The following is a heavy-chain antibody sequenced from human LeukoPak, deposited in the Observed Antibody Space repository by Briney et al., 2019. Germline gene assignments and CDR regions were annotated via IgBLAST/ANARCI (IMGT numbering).Heavy chain of an antibody. CDR1: GGTFSSYA. V-gene: IGHV1-69*13. CDR2: IIPIFGTA. D-gene: IGHD5-24*01. Sequence: ASVKVSCKASGGTFSSYAISWVRQAPGQGLEWMGGIIPIFGTANYAQKFQGRVTITADESTSTAYMELSSLRSEDTAVYYCAREERWLQIYDAFDIWGQGTMVTVSS. J-gene: IGHJ3*02. CDR3: AREERWLQIYDAFDI.